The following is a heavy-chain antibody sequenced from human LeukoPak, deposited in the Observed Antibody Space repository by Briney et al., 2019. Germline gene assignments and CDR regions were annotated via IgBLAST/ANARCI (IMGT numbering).Heavy chain of an antibody. J-gene: IGHJ5*02. CDR2: IYYSGST. V-gene: IGHV4-59*12. Sequence: PSETLSLTCTVFGDSISSYSWSWIRQPPGKGLEWIGYIYYSGSTYYNPSLKSRVTISVDTSKNQFSLKLSSVTAADTAVYYCARDHRPIGQWLVSWFDPWGQGTLVTVSS. CDR1: GDSISSYS. D-gene: IGHD6-19*01. CDR3: ARDHRPIGQWLVSWFDP.